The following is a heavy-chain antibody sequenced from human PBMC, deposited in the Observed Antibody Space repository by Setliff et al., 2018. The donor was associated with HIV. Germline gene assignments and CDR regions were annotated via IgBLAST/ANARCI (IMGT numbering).Heavy chain of an antibody. CDR2: IYTSGST. J-gene: IGHJ3*02. CDR1: GGSISSYY. D-gene: IGHD1-1*01. CDR3: ARDGRLERGRSYAFDI. V-gene: IGHV4-4*09. Sequence: PSETLSLTCTVSGGSISSYYWSWIRQPPGKGLEWIGYIYTSGSTYYNPSLKSRVTISVDTSKNQFSLKLSSVTAADTAVYYCARDGRLERGRSYAFDIWGQGTMVTVSS.